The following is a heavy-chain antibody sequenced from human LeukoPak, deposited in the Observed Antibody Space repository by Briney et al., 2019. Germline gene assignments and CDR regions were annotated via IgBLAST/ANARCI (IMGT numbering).Heavy chain of an antibody. J-gene: IGHJ3*02. Sequence: PGGSLRLSCAAAGFTFSTYSMNWVRQAPGKGLECVSSISSSSSYIYYADSVKGRFTISRDNAKTSLYLQMNSLRSDDAAVYYCARDPGNYYDSSAYYSNPFDIWGQGTMVTVSS. CDR2: ISSSSSYI. CDR1: GFTFSTYS. V-gene: IGHV3-21*04. CDR3: ARDPGNYYDSSAYYSNPFDI. D-gene: IGHD3-22*01.